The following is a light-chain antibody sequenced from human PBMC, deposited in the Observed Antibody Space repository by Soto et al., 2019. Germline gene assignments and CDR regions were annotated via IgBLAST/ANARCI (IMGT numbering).Light chain of an antibody. J-gene: IGKJ4*01. V-gene: IGKV3-20*01. CDR3: QQYDSSPLT. CDR2: AAS. Sequence: EIVLTQSPGTLSLSPGARATLSCRASQSVSSSFLAWYQQKPGQAPRLLIYAASGRATGVPDRFSGSGSGTDFTLSISRLEPEDFAVYYCQQYDSSPLTFGGGTKVDIK. CDR1: QSVSSSF.